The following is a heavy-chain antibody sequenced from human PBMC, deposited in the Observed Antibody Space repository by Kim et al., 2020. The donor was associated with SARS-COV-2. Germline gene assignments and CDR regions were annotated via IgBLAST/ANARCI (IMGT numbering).Heavy chain of an antibody. CDR3: ARPRGIAVAGKVGWFDP. D-gene: IGHD6-19*01. J-gene: IGHJ5*02. V-gene: IGHV3-30*04. CDR2: ISYDGSNK. Sequence: GGSLRLSCAASGFTFSSYAMHWVRQAPGKGLEWVAVISYDGSNKYYADSVKGRFTISRDNSKNTLYLQMNSLRAEDTAVYYCARPRGIAVAGKVGWFDPWGQGTLVTVSS. CDR1: GFTFSSYA.